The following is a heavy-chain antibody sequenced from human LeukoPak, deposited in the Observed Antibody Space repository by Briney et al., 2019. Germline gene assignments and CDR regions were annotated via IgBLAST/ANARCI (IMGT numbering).Heavy chain of an antibody. J-gene: IGHJ4*02. CDR3: ARDQERNAVAGTLGY. D-gene: IGHD6-19*01. V-gene: IGHV3-21*01. CDR2: ISSSSSYI. Sequence: GGSLRLSCAASGFTFSSYSMNWVRQAPGKGLEWVSSISSSSSYIYYADSVKGRFTISRDNAKNSLYLQMNSLRAEDTAVYYCARDQERNAVAGTLGYWGQGTLVTVST. CDR1: GFTFSSYS.